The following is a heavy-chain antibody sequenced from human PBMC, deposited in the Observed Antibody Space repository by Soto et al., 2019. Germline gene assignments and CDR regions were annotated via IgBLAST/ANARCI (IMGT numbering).Heavy chain of an antibody. Sequence: GGSLRLSCAASGFTFSSYGMHWVRQSPGKGLEWVAVIWYDGSNKYYADSVKGRFTISRDNSKNTLYLQMNSLRAEDTAVYYCARGDGSSWYYWFDPWGQGTLVTVSS. D-gene: IGHD6-13*01. CDR3: ARGDGSSWYYWFDP. CDR2: IWYDGSNK. V-gene: IGHV3-33*01. J-gene: IGHJ5*02. CDR1: GFTFSSYG.